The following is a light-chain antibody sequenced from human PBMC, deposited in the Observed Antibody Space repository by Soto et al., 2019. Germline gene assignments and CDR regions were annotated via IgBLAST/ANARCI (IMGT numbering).Light chain of an antibody. V-gene: IGLV2-14*01. CDR3: NSYTSKSTGV. CDR2: EVS. CDR1: SSDVGGYNY. Sequence: QSALTQPASVSGSPGQSITISCTGTSSDVGGYNYVSWYQQHTGKSPKLIIYEVSNRPSGVSNRFSGSKSGNTASLTISGLQAEDEAEYYCNSYTSKSTGVFGTGTKLTVL. J-gene: IGLJ1*01.